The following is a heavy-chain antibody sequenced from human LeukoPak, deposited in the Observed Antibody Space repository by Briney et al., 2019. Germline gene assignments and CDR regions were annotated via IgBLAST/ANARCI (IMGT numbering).Heavy chain of an antibody. D-gene: IGHD6-13*01. J-gene: IGHJ4*02. CDR1: GYSISSGYY. CDR3: ASYSSSWPSY. Sequence: PSETLSLTCAVSGYSISSGYYWGWIRQPPGKGLEWIGSIYHSGSTYYNPSLKSRVTISVDTSKNQFSLKLSSVTAADTAMYYCASYSSSWPSYWGQGTLSPSPQ. V-gene: IGHV4-38-2*01. CDR2: IYHSGST.